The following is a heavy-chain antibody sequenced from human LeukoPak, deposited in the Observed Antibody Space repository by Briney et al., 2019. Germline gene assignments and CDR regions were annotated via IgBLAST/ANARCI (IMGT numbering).Heavy chain of an antibody. V-gene: IGHV3-74*01. CDR3: ARLYSSSLGLDY. J-gene: IGHJ4*02. Sequence: PGGSLRLSCAASGFTFSSYWMHWVRQAPGKGLVWVSRINSDGSSTTYADSVKGRFTISRDNAKNTLYLQMNSQSAEDTAVYYCARLYSSSLGLDYWGQGILVTVSS. D-gene: IGHD6-6*01. CDR1: GFTFSSYW. CDR2: INSDGSST.